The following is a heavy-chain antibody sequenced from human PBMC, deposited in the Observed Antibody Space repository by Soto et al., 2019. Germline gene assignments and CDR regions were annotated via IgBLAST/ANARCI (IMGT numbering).Heavy chain of an antibody. V-gene: IGHV4-31*03. CDR2: IYYSGST. CDR3: ARDRSKFLEWRRRNPSGWFDP. D-gene: IGHD3-3*01. Sequence: SDTLSLTCTVSGGSISSGGYYWSWILQHPGKGLEWIGYIYYSGSTYYNPSLKSRVTISVDTSKNQFSLKLSSVTAADTAVYYCARDRSKFLEWRRRNPSGWFDPWGQGTLVSVSS. J-gene: IGHJ5*02. CDR1: GGSISSGGYY.